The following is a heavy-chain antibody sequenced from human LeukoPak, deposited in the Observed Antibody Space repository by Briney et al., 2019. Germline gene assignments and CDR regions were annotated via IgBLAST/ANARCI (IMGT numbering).Heavy chain of an antibody. J-gene: IGHJ4*02. D-gene: IGHD6-13*01. CDR3: ARGFRGAAAGTGDY. Sequence: ASVKVSCKASGYTFTSYYMHWVRQAPGQGLEWMGIINPSGGSTSYAQKFQGRVTMTTDTSTSTAYMELRSLRSDDTAVYYCARGFRGAAAGTGDYWGQGTLVTVSS. CDR1: GYTFTSYY. V-gene: IGHV1-46*01. CDR2: INPSGGST.